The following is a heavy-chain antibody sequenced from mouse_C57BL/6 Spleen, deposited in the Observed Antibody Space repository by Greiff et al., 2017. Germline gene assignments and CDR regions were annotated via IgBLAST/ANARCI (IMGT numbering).Heavy chain of an antibody. CDR2: INPNNGGT. CDR1: GYTFTDYY. CDR3: ARGDDGYFAY. V-gene: IGHV1-26*01. Sequence: VQLQQSGPELVKPGASVKISCKASGYTFTDYYMNWVKQSHGKSLEWIGDINPNNGGTSYNQKFKGKATLTVDKSSSTAYMELLSLTSEDSAVYYCARGDDGYFAYWGQGTLVTVSA. D-gene: IGHD2-3*01. J-gene: IGHJ3*01.